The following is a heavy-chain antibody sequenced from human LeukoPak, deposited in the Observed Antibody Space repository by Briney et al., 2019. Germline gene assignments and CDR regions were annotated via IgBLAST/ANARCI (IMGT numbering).Heavy chain of an antibody. J-gene: IGHJ4*02. V-gene: IGHV3-30*03. D-gene: IGHD2-2*01. CDR3: ATEGPKCSSTSCDY. CDR2: ISYDGSNK. Sequence: GGSLRLSCAASGFTFSSYGMHWVRQAPGKGLEWVAVISYDGSNKYYADSVKGRFTTSRDNSKNTLYLQMNSLRAEDTAVYYCATEGPKCSSTSCDYWGQGTLVTVSS. CDR1: GFTFSSYG.